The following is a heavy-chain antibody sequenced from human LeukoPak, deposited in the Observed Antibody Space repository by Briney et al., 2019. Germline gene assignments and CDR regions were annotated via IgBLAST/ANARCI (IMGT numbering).Heavy chain of an antibody. CDR2: IRSKAKGGTA. D-gene: IGHD5-24*01. J-gene: IGHJ4*02. Sequence: GGSLRLSCTASGFTFGDESMSWFRQAPGKGLEWVGFIRSKAKGGTAEYAASVKDRFTISRDDSKSIAYLQMNSLKTEDTAVYYCSRRAWLPDYWGRGTLVTVSS. V-gene: IGHV3-49*03. CDR3: SRRAWLPDY. CDR1: GFTFGDES.